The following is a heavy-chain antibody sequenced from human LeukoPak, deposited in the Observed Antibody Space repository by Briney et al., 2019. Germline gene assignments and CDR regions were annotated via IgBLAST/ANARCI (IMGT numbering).Heavy chain of an antibody. CDR1: AYTFTSYL. CDR3: ARDLGLRGVTNWFDP. V-gene: IGHV1-46*01. D-gene: IGHD3-10*01. CDR2: IDPSGGST. Sequence: ASVKVSCKASAYTFTSYLLHWVRQRPGQGLDWMGTIDPSGGSTVYAQKFQGRVTMTRDTSTGTVYMELSSLRSEDTAVYYCARDLGLRGVTNWFDPWGQGTLVTVSS. J-gene: IGHJ5*02.